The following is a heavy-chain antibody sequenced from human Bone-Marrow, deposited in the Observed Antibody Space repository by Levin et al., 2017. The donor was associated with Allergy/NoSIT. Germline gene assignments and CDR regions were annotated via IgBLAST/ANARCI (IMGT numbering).Heavy chain of an antibody. V-gene: IGHV1-2*02. CDR2: IKANTGGT. J-gene: IGHJ4*02. CDR3: ARGKEGAKGFFDA. D-gene: IGHD1-26*01. CDR1: GYTFSAHY. Sequence: ASVKVSCEASGYTFSAHYLHWLRQAPGQGPEWLGWIKANTGGTSYARKFHGRVTITRDTSIRTVFMDLIGLTSDDTAVYFCARGKEGAKGFFDAWGQGTPIVVSS.